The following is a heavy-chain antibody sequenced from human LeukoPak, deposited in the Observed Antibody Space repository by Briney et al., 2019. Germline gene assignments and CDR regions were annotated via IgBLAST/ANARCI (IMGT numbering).Heavy chain of an antibody. CDR2: INPNSGDT. CDR3: ARGRPTPPNNNDWAVVYDY. Sequence: GASVKVSCKASGYTFTDYYMHWVRQAPGQGLEWMGWINPNSGDTHYAHKFQGRVTMTRDTSMSTAYMELSRLTSDDTAVYYCARGRPTPPNNNDWAVVYDYWGQGTLVPVSS. V-gene: IGHV1-2*07. CDR1: GYTFTDYY. J-gene: IGHJ4*02. D-gene: IGHD4-23*01.